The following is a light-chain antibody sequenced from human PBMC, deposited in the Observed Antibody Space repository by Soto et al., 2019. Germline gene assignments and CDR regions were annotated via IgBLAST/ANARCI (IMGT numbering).Light chain of an antibody. CDR2: AAS. CDR1: QSISSY. J-gene: IGKJ2*01. CDR3: QQSYSTPT. V-gene: IGKV1-39*01. Sequence: DIQMTQSPSSLSASVGVRVTITCRASQSISSYLNWYQQKPGKAPKLLIYAASSLQSGVPSRFSGSGSGTDITLTISSVQPEDFATYYCQQSYSTPTFVQGTKLEIK.